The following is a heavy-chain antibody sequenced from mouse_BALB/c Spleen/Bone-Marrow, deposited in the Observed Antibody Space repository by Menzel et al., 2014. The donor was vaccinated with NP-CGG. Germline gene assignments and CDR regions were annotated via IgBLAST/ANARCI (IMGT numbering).Heavy chain of an antibody. Sequence: EVQRVESGGGLVKPGGSPKLSCAASGFTFSSYAMSWVRQTPEKRLEWVASISSGGSTYYPDSVKGRFTISRDNARNILYLQMSSLRSEDTAMYYCARVNYYGSFDYWGQGTTLTVSS. CDR1: GFTFSSYA. CDR3: ARVNYYGSFDY. D-gene: IGHD1-2*01. V-gene: IGHV5-6-5*01. J-gene: IGHJ2*01. CDR2: ISSGGST.